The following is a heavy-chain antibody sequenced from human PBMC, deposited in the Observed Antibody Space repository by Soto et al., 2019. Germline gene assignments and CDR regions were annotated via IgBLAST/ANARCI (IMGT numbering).Heavy chain of an antibody. D-gene: IGHD2-15*01. CDR3: AHRTHCIGLSCNRTSHFDY. V-gene: IGHV2-5*02. CDR1: GFSLSTSGVA. Sequence: ITLKESGPTLVKPTQTLTLTCTVSGFSLSTSGVAVGWIRQPPGKALEWLGFIYWDDDQRYSPSLRSRVSITKDTSKNQVVLTRTNMDPVDTATYFCAHRTHCIGLSCNRTSHFDYRGQGMLVTVSS. CDR2: IYWDDDQ. J-gene: IGHJ4*02.